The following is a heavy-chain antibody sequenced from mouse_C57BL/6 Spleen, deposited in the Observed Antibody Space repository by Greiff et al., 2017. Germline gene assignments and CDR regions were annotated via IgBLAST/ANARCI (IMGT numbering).Heavy chain of an antibody. D-gene: IGHD2-1*01. CDR2: ISSGGSYT. CDR1: GFTFSSYG. V-gene: IGHV5-6*01. CDR3: ARQGGYYGNYDAMDY. J-gene: IGHJ4*01. Sequence: EVQLVESGGDLVKPGGSLKLSCAASGFTFSSYGMSWVRQTPDKRLEWVATISSGGSYTYYPDSVKGRCTISRDTAKNTLYLQMSSLKSEDTAMYYCARQGGYYGNYDAMDYWGQGTSVTVSS.